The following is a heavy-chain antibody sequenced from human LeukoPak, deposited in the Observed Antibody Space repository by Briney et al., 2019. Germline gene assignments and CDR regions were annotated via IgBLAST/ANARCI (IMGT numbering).Heavy chain of an antibody. J-gene: IGHJ4*02. CDR1: QYAFTDYA. V-gene: IGHV1-3*01. CDR2: INAGNGNT. CDR3: ARDRGSGWYWVYFDY. Sequence: ASVKVSCKASQYAFTDYAVHWVRQAPGQRLEWMGWINAGNGNTKYSQKFQGRVTITRDTSASTAYMELSSLRSEDTAVYYCARDRGSGWYWVYFDYWGQGTLVTVSS. D-gene: IGHD6-19*01.